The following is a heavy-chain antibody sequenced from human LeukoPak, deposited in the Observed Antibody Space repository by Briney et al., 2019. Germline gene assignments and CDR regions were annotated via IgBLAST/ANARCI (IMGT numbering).Heavy chain of an antibody. CDR1: GLSFSTSY. Sequence: GGSLRLSCAAAGLSFSTSYMSWVRQAPTKGLEWMASINADGSEKYYVDSVKGRFTISRDNAKNSLYLQMNSLRAEDTAVYYCAREDYSYGSVYFDYWGQGTLVTVSS. V-gene: IGHV3-7*01. CDR3: AREDYSYGSVYFDY. J-gene: IGHJ4*02. CDR2: INADGSEK. D-gene: IGHD5-18*01.